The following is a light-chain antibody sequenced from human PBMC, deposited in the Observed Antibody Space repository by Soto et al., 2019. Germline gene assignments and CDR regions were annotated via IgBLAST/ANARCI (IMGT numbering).Light chain of an antibody. J-gene: IGLJ3*02. CDR1: SSDVGNYNF. V-gene: IGLV2-14*01. CDR2: EVS. Sequence: QSALTQPASVSRSPGQSITISCAGTSSDVGNYNFVSWYQQHPGRAPKLMIYEVSNRPSGVSNRFSGSKSGNTASLTISGLQAEDEADYYCSSYTSSSTWMFGGGTKLTVL. CDR3: SSYTSSSTWM.